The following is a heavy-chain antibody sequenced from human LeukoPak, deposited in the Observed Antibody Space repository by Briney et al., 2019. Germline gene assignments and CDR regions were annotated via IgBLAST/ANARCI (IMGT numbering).Heavy chain of an antibody. CDR1: GGSISSSTYY. V-gene: IGHV4-39*07. CDR3: ARDRGTWNDDGFDY. J-gene: IGHJ4*02. D-gene: IGHD1-1*01. CDR2: IYYSGST. Sequence: SETLSLTCTVSGGSISSSTYYWGWIRQPPGKGLEWIGSIYYSGSTYYNPSLKSRVTMSVDTSKNQFSLKLSSVTAADTAVYYCARDRGTWNDDGFDYWGQGTLVTVSS.